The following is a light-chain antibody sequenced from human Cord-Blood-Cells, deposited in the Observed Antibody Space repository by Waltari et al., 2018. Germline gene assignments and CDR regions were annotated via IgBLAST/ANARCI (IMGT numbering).Light chain of an antibody. V-gene: IGKV3-11*01. J-gene: IGKJ4*01. CDR2: DAS. Sequence: EIVLTQSPATLSLSPGERATLSCRASQSVSSYLAWYQQKPGQAPRLLIYDASNRATVIPARFSGSGSGTDFTLTISGLEPEDFAVYDCQQRSNWPLTFGGGTKVEIK. CDR3: QQRSNWPLT. CDR1: QSVSSY.